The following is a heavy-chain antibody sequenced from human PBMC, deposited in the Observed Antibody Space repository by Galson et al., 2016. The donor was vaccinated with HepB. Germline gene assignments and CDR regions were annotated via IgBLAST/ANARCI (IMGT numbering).Heavy chain of an antibody. Sequence: SLRLSCAASGFSFSNYWMIWVRQVPGKGPEWVANIKGDGSETYYQYSVKGRFGIARDNAENALFLQMNSLRAEDTAVYYCARLLLLYGLHQQGYFDSWGQGTLVTVSS. J-gene: IGHJ4*02. CDR2: IKGDGSET. CDR3: ARLLLLYGLHQQGYFDS. D-gene: IGHD2-15*01. V-gene: IGHV3-7*01. CDR1: GFSFSNYW.